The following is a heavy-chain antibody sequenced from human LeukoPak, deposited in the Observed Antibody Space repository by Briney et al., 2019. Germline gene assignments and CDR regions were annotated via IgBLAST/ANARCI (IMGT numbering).Heavy chain of an antibody. CDR2: VNPSGGST. D-gene: IGHD2-2*01. CDR3: ARSGRYCSSTSCYVGNWFDP. CDR1: GYTFTSYY. J-gene: IGHJ5*02. V-gene: IGHV1-46*01. Sequence: GASVKVSCKASGYTFTSYYMRWVRQAPGQGLEWMGIVNPSGGSTSYAQKFQGRVTMTRDTSTSTVYMELSSLRSEDTAVYYCARSGRYCSSTSCYVGNWFDPWGQGTLVTVSS.